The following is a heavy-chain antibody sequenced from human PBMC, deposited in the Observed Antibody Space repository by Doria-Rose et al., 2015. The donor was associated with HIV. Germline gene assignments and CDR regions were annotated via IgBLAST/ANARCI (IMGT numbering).Heavy chain of an antibody. D-gene: IGHD2-21*02. Sequence: QVQLQQWGAGLLEPSETLSLTCAVYGGSFSGYSWSWIRQPPGKGLEWIGEINHSGRTNYNPSLQSRLTISVDTSKNQLSLKLSSVTAADTAVYYCIGDFDIWGQGTMVTVSS. CDR3: IGDFDI. CDR2: INHSGRT. CDR1: GGSFSGYS. J-gene: IGHJ3*02. V-gene: IGHV4-34*01.